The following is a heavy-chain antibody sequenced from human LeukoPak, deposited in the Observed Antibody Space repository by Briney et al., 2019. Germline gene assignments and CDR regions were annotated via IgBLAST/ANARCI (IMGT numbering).Heavy chain of an antibody. Sequence: TGGSLRLSCAASGFTFSSYVMSWVRQAPGKGLEWVSGISGSGNSPFYAESVKGRFTISRDNSKNTLYLQMNSLRAEDTAVFYCARGLCGGDCYDYWGQGTLVTVSS. J-gene: IGHJ4*02. CDR1: GFTFSSYV. D-gene: IGHD2-21*01. CDR3: ARGLCGGDCYDY. CDR2: ISGSGNSP. V-gene: IGHV3-23*01.